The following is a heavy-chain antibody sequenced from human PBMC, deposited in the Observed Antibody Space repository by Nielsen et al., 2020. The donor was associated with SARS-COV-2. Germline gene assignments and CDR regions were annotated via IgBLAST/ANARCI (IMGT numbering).Heavy chain of an antibody. D-gene: IGHD6-25*01. CDR2: IYPGDSDT. V-gene: IGHV5-51*01. J-gene: IGHJ6*03. CDR3: ARYSSEYYYYYYMDV. Sequence: GESLKISCKGSGYSFRNYWIGWVRQMPGKGLEWMGIIYPGDSDTRYSPSFQGLVTISADKSITTAYLQWSSLKASDTAIYYCARYSSEYYYYYYMDVWGKGTTVTVSS. CDR1: GYSFRNYW.